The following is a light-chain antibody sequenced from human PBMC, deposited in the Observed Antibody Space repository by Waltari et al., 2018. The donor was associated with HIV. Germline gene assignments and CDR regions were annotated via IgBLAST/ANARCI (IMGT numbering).Light chain of an antibody. CDR1: QSLLYGSNNKNR. CDR3: QQFSLSPPLT. CDR2: WAS. Sequence: DIVMTQSPDSLSVSLGERATINCKSSQSLLYGSNNKNRLAWYQQRPGQPPKLLISWASTRESGVPDRFSGSGSGTDFTLTINSHQAEDVAVYYCQQFSLSPPLTFGGGTKVEIK. V-gene: IGKV4-1*01. J-gene: IGKJ4*01.